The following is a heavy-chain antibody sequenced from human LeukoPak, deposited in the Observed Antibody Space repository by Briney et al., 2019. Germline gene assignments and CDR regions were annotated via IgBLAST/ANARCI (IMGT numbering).Heavy chain of an antibody. V-gene: IGHV3-20*04. CDR1: GFTFSSYS. Sequence: GGSLRLSCAASGFTFSSYSMNWVRQAPGKGLEWVSGINWNGGSTGYADSVKGRFTISRDNAKNSLYLQMNSLRAEDTALYYCARAYGDYPNRYYYYYMDVWGKGTTVTVSS. D-gene: IGHD4-17*01. J-gene: IGHJ6*03. CDR3: ARAYGDYPNRYYYYYMDV. CDR2: INWNGGST.